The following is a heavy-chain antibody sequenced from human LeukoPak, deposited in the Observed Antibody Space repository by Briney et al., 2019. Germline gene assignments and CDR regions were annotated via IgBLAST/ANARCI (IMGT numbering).Heavy chain of an antibody. CDR3: AREGCSGGSCQNYYYYGMDD. CDR1: GFTFSSYW. Sequence: GGSLRLSCAASGFTFSSYWMSWVRQAPGKGLEWVANIKQDGSEKYYVDSVKGRFTISRDNAKNSLYLQMNSLRAEDTAMYYCAREGCSGGSCQNYYYYGMDDWGQGTTVTVSS. D-gene: IGHD2-15*01. CDR2: IKQDGSEK. J-gene: IGHJ6*02. V-gene: IGHV3-7*01.